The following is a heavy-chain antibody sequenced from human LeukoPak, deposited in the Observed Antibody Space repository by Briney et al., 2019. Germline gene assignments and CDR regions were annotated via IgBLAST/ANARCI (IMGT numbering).Heavy chain of an antibody. CDR1: GFTFSSYG. CDR3: AKEAHIVVVPAALDI. CDR2: IRYDGSNK. D-gene: IGHD2-2*01. J-gene: IGHJ3*02. Sequence: GGFLRLSCAASGFTFSSYGMHWVRQAPGKGLEWVAFIRYDGSNKYYADSVKGRFTISRDNSKNTLYLQMNSLRAEDTAVYYCAKEAHIVVVPAALDIWGQGTMVTVSS. V-gene: IGHV3-30*02.